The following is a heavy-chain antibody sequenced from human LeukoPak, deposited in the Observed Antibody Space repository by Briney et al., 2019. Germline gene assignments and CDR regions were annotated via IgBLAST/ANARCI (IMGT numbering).Heavy chain of an antibody. D-gene: IGHD4-17*01. CDR3: ARGTTTTVTTFDY. CDR2: IYYSGST. V-gene: IGHV4-39*07. CDR1: GGSISSRSYY. J-gene: IGHJ4*02. Sequence: SETLSLTCTVSGGSISSRSYYWGWIRQPPGKGLEWIGSIYYSGSTYYNPSLKSRVTISVDTSKNQFSLKLSSVTAADTAVYYCARGTTTTVTTFDYWGQGTLVTVSS.